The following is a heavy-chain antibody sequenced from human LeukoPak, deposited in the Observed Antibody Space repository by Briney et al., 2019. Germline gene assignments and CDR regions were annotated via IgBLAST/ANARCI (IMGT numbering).Heavy chain of an antibody. V-gene: IGHV4-39*01. CDR1: SGSISSSSYY. D-gene: IGHD6-13*01. J-gene: IGHJ5*02. Sequence: SETLSLTCTVSSGSISSSSYYWGWIRQPPGKGLEWIGSIYYSGSTYYNPSLKSRVTISVDTSKNQFSLKLSSVTAADTAVYYCAGTAAGLLNWFDPWGQGTLVTVSS. CDR3: AGTAAGLLNWFDP. CDR2: IYYSGST.